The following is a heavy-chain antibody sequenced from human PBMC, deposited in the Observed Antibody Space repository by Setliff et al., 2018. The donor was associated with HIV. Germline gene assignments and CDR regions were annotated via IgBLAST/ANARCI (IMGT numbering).Heavy chain of an antibody. CDR3: ARDGREQHPDAFDI. CDR1: SSYA. CDR2: ISYDGSNK. D-gene: IGHD6-13*01. Sequence: PGGSLRLSCEAFSSYAMHWVRQAPGKGLEWVAVISYDGSNKYYADSVKGRFTISRDNAKNSLYLQMNSLRAEDTAVYYCARDGREQHPDAFDIWGQGTMVTVSS. J-gene: IGHJ3*02. V-gene: IGHV3-30*04.